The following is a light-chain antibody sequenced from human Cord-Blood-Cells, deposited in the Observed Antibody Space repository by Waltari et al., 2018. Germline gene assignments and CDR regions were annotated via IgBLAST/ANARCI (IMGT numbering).Light chain of an antibody. J-gene: IGKJ1*01. Sequence: EIVMTQSPATLSVSPGERATLYCRASQSVSSNLAWYQQKPGQAPRLLIYGASPRATGIPARFSGSGSGTEFTLTISSLQSEDFAVYYCQQYNNWWTFGQGTKVEIK. CDR3: QQYNNWWT. CDR2: GAS. V-gene: IGKV3-15*01. CDR1: QSVSSN.